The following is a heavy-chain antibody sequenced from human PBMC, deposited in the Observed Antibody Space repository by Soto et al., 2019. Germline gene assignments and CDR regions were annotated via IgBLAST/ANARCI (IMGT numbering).Heavy chain of an antibody. J-gene: IGHJ6*02. CDR1: GYTFSDYY. V-gene: IGHV1-2*04. D-gene: IGHD7-27*01. Sequence: QVQLVQSGAELKKPGASVKVSCKTSGYTFSDYYIHWVRQAPGQGLEWMGWTNPRSGATNYAQKFQAWVTMTRDTSISTVYMELNRLRPDDTAVYYCAGDANWGRAFYYGMDVWGQGTTVTVSS. CDR3: AGDANWGRAFYYGMDV. CDR2: TNPRSGAT.